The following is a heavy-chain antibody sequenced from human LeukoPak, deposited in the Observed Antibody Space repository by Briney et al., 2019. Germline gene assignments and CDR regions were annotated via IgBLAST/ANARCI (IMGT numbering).Heavy chain of an antibody. CDR1: GDSISSSTSYY. D-gene: IGHD3-22*01. V-gene: IGHV4-39*07. J-gene: IGHJ4*02. CDR3: ARDYYDSSGYYNGFDY. Sequence: PSETLSLTCTVSGDSISSSTSYYWGWIRQPPGKGLEWIGSIYYSGTTYYNPSLKSRVTISVDTSKNQFSLKLSSVTAADTAVYYCARDYYDSSGYYNGFDYWGQGTLVTVSS. CDR2: IYYSGTT.